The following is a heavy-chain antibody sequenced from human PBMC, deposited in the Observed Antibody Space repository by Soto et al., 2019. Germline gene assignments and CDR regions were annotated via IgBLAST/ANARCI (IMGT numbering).Heavy chain of an antibody. CDR2: MNGDGTYI. J-gene: IGHJ5*02. Sequence: GGSLRLSCAVSGFTFGPWWMHWVRQVPGKGLVWVSRMNGDGTYITYGDFAKGRFTISRDNAKNTLFLQMNSLRAEDTAVYYCVRENYFGLDRWGQGTLVTVSS. D-gene: IGHD1-7*01. CDR1: GFTFGPWW. CDR3: VRENYFGLDR. V-gene: IGHV3-74*01.